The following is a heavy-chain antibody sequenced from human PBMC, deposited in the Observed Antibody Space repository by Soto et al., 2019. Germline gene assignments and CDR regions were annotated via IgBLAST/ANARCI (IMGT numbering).Heavy chain of an antibody. Sequence: QVQLVQSGAEVKKPGSSVKVSCKASGGTFSSYAISWVRQAPGQGLEWMGGIIPIFGTANYAQKFQGRVTITADESTSTASMELSSLRSEDTAVYYCARYILTGYYKRYYYYGMDVWGQGTTVTVSS. CDR1: GGTFSSYA. CDR3: ARYILTGYYKRYYYYGMDV. J-gene: IGHJ6*02. V-gene: IGHV1-69*01. D-gene: IGHD3-9*01. CDR2: IIPIFGTA.